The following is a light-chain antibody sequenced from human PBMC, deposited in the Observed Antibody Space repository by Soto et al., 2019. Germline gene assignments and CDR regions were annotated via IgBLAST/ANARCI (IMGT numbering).Light chain of an antibody. V-gene: IGKV1-9*01. CDR1: QGISSS. J-gene: IGKJ1*01. CDR2: AAS. Sequence: SPSSLYASVGDRVTITCRASQGISSSLAWYQQKPGKAPKLLIYAASTLQSGVPSRFGGSGSGTDFTLTISSLQPEDSATYYCQQLYSSARPFGQATKVDIK. CDR3: QQLYSSARP.